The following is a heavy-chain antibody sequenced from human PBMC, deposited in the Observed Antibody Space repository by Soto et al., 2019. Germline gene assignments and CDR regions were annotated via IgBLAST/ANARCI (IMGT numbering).Heavy chain of an antibody. D-gene: IGHD2-15*01. CDR3: ARQPGYCSGGSCYTIPYYFDY. J-gene: IGHJ4*02. CDR2: IYYSGST. V-gene: IGHV4-39*01. CDR1: GGSISSSSYY. Sequence: PSETLSLTCTVSGGSISSSSYYWGWIRQPPGKGLEWIGSIYYSGSTYYNPSLKSRVTISVDTSKNQFSLKLSSVTAADTAVYYCARQPGYCSGGSCYTIPYYFDYWGQGTLVTVSS.